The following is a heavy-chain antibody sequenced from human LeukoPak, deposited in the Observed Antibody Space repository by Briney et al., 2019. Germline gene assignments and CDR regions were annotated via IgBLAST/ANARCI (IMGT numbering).Heavy chain of an antibody. J-gene: IGHJ4*02. V-gene: IGHV4-34*01. CDR3: ARATSHCSGGSCYSRFDY. CDR1: GGSFSGYY. CDR2: INHSGST. Sequence: SETLSLTCAVYGGSFSGYYWIWIRQPPRKGLEWIGEINHSGSTNYNPSLKSRVTISVDTSKNQFSLKLSSVTAADTAVYYSARATSHCSGGSCYSRFDYWGQGTLVTVSS. D-gene: IGHD2-15*01.